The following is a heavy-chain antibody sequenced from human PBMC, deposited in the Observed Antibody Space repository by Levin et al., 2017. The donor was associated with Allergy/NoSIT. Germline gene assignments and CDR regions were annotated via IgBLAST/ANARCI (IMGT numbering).Heavy chain of an antibody. D-gene: IGHD2/OR15-2a*01. CDR1: GGSISSRNW. Sequence: SQTLSLTCTVSGGSISSRNWWSWVRQPPGKGLEWIGEIFHSGSANYNPSLKSRVTMSVDKSKNHFSLKLSSVTAADTAVYYCAPLGYCNNTDCHSGRYWGQGTLVTVSS. CDR2: IFHSGSA. V-gene: IGHV4/OR15-8*01. CDR3: APLGYCNNTDCHSGRY. J-gene: IGHJ4*02.